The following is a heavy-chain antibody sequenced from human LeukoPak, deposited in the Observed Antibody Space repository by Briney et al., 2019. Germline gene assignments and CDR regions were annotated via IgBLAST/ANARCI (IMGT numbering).Heavy chain of an antibody. CDR1: GGSISSYY. CDR3: ARDGPRDEDAFDI. CDR2: IYYSGST. Sequence: TSETLSLTCTVSGGSISSYYWSWIRQPPGKGLEWIGYIYYSGSTNYNPSLKSRVTISVDTSKNQFSLKLSSVTAADTAVYYCARDGPRDEDAFDIWGQGTMVTVSS. D-gene: IGHD3/OR15-3a*01. V-gene: IGHV4-59*01. J-gene: IGHJ3*02.